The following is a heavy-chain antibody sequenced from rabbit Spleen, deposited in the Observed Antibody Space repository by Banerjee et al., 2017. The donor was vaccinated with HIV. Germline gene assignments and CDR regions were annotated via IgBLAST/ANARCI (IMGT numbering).Heavy chain of an antibody. Sequence: QSLEESGGGLVQPEGSLALTCKASGFSFSSSDYICWVRQAPGKGLEWISCIAGSSSGFTYSATWAKGRFTISKTSSTTVTLQMTSLTVADMATYFCARDTGSSFSSYGMDLWGQGTLVTVS. CDR1: GFSFSSSDY. D-gene: IGHD8-1*01. J-gene: IGHJ6*01. V-gene: IGHV1S40*01. CDR2: IAGSSSGFT. CDR3: ARDTGSSFSSYGMDL.